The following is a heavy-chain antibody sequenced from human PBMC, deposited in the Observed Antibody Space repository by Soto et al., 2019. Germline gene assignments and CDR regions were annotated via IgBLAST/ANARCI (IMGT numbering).Heavy chain of an antibody. CDR2: IYYSGST. J-gene: IGHJ6*02. V-gene: IGHV4-39*01. CDR3: ASGAAAYYYYYGMDV. Sequence: SETLSLTCTVSGGSISSSSYYWGWIRQPPGKGLEWIGSIYYSGSTYYNPSLKSRVTISVDTSKNQFSLKLSSVTAADTAVYYCASGAAAYYYYYGMDVWGQGTTVTVSS. CDR1: GGSISSSSYY. D-gene: IGHD6-13*01.